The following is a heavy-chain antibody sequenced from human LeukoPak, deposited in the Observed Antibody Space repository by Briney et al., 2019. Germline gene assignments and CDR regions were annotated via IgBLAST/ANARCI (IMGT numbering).Heavy chain of an antibody. J-gene: IGHJ3*02. Sequence: SETLSLTCTVSGGSMSSYYWSWIRQPAGKGLEWIGRVYSSGSSNYNPSLKSRVTISVDTSKNQFSLKLSSVTAADTAVYYCAKRSSGWYKSAFDIWGQGTMVTVSS. V-gene: IGHV4-4*07. CDR3: AKRSSGWYKSAFDI. CDR2: VYSSGSS. D-gene: IGHD6-19*01. CDR1: GGSMSSYY.